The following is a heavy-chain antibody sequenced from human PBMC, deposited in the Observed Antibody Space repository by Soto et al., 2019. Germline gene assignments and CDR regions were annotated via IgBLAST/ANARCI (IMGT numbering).Heavy chain of an antibody. V-gene: IGHV3-23*01. CDR1: GFTFNNYD. CDR3: AKGRGGSGSLTPRVDF. J-gene: IGHJ4*02. D-gene: IGHD3-10*01. CDR2: ISGGGDTT. Sequence: EVQLLESGGGLVQPGGSLRLSCAASGFTFNNYDMTWVRQAPGKELERVSTISGGGDTTSYADSVKGLFTVSRDGSKNSLYLQMSSLRADDTAVYYCAKGRGGSGSLTPRVDFWGQGTLVTVSS.